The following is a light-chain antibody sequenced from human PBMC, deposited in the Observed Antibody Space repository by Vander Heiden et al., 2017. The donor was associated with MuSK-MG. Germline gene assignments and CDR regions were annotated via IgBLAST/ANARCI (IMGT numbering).Light chain of an antibody. J-gene: IGLJ2*01. Sequence: QSALTQPASVSGSPGQSITISCTGTSSDVGGYNYVSWYQQHPGKAPKLMIYDVSNRPSGVSNRFSGSLGSRRRDEADYYCSSYTSSSTVVFGGGTKLTVL. CDR2: DVS. CDR3: SSYTSSSTVV. V-gene: IGLV2-14*03. CDR1: SSDVGGYNY.